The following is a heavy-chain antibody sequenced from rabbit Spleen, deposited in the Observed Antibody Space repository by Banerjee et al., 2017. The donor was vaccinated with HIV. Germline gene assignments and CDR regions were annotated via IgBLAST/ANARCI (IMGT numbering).Heavy chain of an antibody. CDR2: IELGSSGFT. Sequence: QEQLEASGGGLVKPGASLTLTCTASGVSFSGSYYICWVRQPPGKGLEWIACIELGSSGFTCCASWAKGRFTISKTSSTTVTLHMTSLTAADTSTWFCARDTSSSFSSYGMDLWGPGTLVTVS. J-gene: IGHJ6*01. CDR3: ARDTSSSFSSYGMDL. CDR1: GVSFSGSYY. D-gene: IGHD1-1*01. V-gene: IGHV1S45*01.